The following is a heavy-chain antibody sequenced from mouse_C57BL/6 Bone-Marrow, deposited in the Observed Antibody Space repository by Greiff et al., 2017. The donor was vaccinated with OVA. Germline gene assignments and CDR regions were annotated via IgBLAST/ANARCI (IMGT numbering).Heavy chain of an antibody. Sequence: EVQLQESGPGLVKPSQSLSLTCSVTGYSITSGYYWNWIRQFPGNKLEWMGYISYDGSNNYNPSLKNRISITRDTSKNQFFLKLNSVTTEDTATYYCARDSDYGDYWGQGTTLTVSS. CDR1: GYSITSGYY. CDR3: ARDSDYGDY. J-gene: IGHJ2*01. V-gene: IGHV3-6*01. CDR2: ISYDGSN. D-gene: IGHD2-4*01.